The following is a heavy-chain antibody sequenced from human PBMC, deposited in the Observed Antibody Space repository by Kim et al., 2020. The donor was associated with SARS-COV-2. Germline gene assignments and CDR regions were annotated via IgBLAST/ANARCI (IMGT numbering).Heavy chain of an antibody. Sequence: ASVKVSCKASGYTFTAYYIHWVRQAPGQGLEWMGLINANTGGTTYAQRFEDRVTVTRDTSITTVYMELNRLTSDDTAMYYRTREDYWGQGTPVTVSS. CDR2: INANTGGT. CDR1: GYTFTAYY. CDR3: TREDY. J-gene: IGHJ4*02. V-gene: IGHV1-2*02.